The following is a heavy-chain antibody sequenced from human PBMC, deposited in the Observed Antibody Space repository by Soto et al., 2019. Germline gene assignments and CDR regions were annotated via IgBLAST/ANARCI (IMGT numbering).Heavy chain of an antibody. CDR2: IYHSGST. D-gene: IGHD5-12*01. CDR3: ASSIVATIEALEIDY. CDR1: GGSISSSNW. V-gene: IGHV4-4*02. Sequence: QVQLQESGPGLVKPSGTLSLTCAVSGGSISSSNWWSWVRQPPGKGLEWIGEIYHSGSTNYNPSLKSRVTISVDTSKNQFSLKLSSVTAADTAVYYCASSIVATIEALEIDYWGQGTLVTVSS. J-gene: IGHJ4*02.